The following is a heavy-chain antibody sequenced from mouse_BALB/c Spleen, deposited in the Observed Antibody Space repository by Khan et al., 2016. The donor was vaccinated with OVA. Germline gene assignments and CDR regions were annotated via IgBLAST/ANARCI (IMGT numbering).Heavy chain of an antibody. Sequence: QVQLQQPGAEMMKAGASVKMSCKASGYTFNSYWMHWVQQRLGQGLEWFAETNPTNGRTYYNEKFKSKATLTVDKSSSTAYMLLSGPTFEDSAVYYCARIKKIVATYFDYWGQGTTLTVSS. CDR3: ARIKKIVATYFDY. D-gene: IGHD1-1*01. CDR2: TNPTNGRT. CDR1: GYTFNSYW. V-gene: IGHV1S81*02. J-gene: IGHJ2*01.